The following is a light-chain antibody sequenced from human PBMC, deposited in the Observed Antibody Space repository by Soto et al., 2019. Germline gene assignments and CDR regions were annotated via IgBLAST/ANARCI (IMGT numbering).Light chain of an antibody. V-gene: IGLV2-8*01. J-gene: IGLJ1*01. CDR3: SSYAGSNTLV. CDR1: SSDVDIYNY. Sequence: QSALTQPPSASGSPGQSVTISCTGTSSDVDIYNYVSWYQQHPGKAPKLIIYEVTKRPSGVPDRFSGSKSGNTASLTVSGPKTGDGVEYYCSSYAGSNTLVFGTGTKVTV. CDR2: EVT.